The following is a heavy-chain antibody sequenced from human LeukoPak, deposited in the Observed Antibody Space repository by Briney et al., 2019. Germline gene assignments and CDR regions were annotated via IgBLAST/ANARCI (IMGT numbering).Heavy chain of an antibody. CDR2: IYYSGST. Sequence: SEPLSLTCTVSGGSVSSGSYYWSWIRQPPGKGLEWIGYIYYSGSTNYNPSLKSRVTISVDTSRNDFSLKLSSVTAADTAVYYCAGELQYCSGGSCYFSYYYGMDVWGKGTTVTVSS. V-gene: IGHV4-61*01. D-gene: IGHD2-15*01. CDR1: GGSVSSGSYY. CDR3: AGELQYCSGGSCYFSYYYGMDV. J-gene: IGHJ6*04.